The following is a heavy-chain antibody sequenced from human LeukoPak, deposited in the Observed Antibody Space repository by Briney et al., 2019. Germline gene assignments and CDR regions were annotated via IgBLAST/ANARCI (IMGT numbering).Heavy chain of an antibody. CDR3: AKENSYYDILTGYYIERPLYFDY. V-gene: IGHV3-9*01. CDR2: ISWNSGSI. J-gene: IGHJ4*02. CDR1: GSTFDDYA. Sequence: GGSLRLSCAASGSTFDDYAMHWVRQAPGKGLGWVSGISWNSGSIGYADSVKGRFTISIDNAKNSLYLHMNSLRAEDTALYYCAKENSYYDILTGYYIERPLYFDYWGQGTLVTVSS. D-gene: IGHD3-9*01.